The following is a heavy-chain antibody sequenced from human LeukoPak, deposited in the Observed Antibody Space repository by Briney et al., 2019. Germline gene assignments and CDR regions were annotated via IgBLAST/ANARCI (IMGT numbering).Heavy chain of an antibody. V-gene: IGHV1-24*01. CDR1: GYTLTELS. CDR2: FDPEDGET. J-gene: IGHJ6*02. D-gene: IGHD3-10*01. CDR3: ATVAKYYYGSGSKDFYYYAMDV. Sequence: GALVKVSCKVSGYTLTELSMHWVRQAPGKGLEWMGGFDPEDGETIYAQKFQGRVTMTEDTSTDTAYMELSSLRSEDTAVYYCATVAKYYYGSGSKDFYYYAMDVWGQGTTATVSS.